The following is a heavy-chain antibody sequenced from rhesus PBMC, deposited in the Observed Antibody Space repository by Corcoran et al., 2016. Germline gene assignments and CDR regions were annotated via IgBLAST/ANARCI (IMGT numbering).Heavy chain of an antibody. D-gene: IGHD6-25*01. V-gene: IGHV4S9*01. CDR3: ARISGSWNDGYFDY. CDR1: GGSIRDSYY. J-gene: IGHJ4*01. Sequence: QVQLQESGPGLVKPSETLSLTCAVSGGSIRDSYYRNWLRQSPGPGLEWIGIIHGDSGNTFYNPSLKSRGTISKDTSKNQFFLKLSSVSAADTAVYYCARISGSWNDGYFDYWGLGVLVTVSS. CDR2: IHGDSGNT.